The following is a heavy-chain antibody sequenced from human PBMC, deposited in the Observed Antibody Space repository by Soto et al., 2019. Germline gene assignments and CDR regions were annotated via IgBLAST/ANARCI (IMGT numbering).Heavy chain of an antibody. J-gene: IGHJ4*02. Sequence: PSETLSLTCTVSGGSISSSSYYWGWIRQPPGKGLEWIGSIYYSGSTYYNPSLKSRVTISVDTSKNQFSLKLSSVTAADTAVYYSARTYYDFWSGYYTYYFDYWGQGTLVTVSS. V-gene: IGHV4-39*01. CDR3: ARTYYDFWSGYYTYYFDY. CDR2: IYYSGST. D-gene: IGHD3-3*01. CDR1: GGSISSSSYY.